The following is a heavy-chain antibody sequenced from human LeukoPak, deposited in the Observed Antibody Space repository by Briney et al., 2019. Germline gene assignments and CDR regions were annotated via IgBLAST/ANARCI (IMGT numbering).Heavy chain of an antibody. CDR1: GGSISSGSYY. CDR3: ARALGGYGSGSYYPTEYYYYYMDV. Sequence: PSQTLSLTCTVSGGSISSGSYYWSWIRQPAGKGLEWIGRIYTSGSTNYNPSLKSRVTISVDTSKNQFSLKLSSVTAADTAVYYCARALGGYGSGSYYPTEYYYYYMDVWGKGTTVTVSS. J-gene: IGHJ6*03. D-gene: IGHD3-10*01. V-gene: IGHV4-61*02. CDR2: IYTSGST.